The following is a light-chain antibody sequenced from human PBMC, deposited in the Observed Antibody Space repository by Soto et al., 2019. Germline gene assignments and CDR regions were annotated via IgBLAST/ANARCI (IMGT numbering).Light chain of an antibody. Sequence: QSALTQPASVSGSPGQSISISCTGTSSDVGTYNYVSWYQQYPGKAPKLLIYAVSYRPSGVSDRFSGSKSGNTASLTISGLQAEDEADYYCNSYTSNNTYVFGTGTKLTVL. V-gene: IGLV2-14*01. J-gene: IGLJ1*01. CDR2: AVS. CDR1: SSDVGTYNY. CDR3: NSYTSNNTYV.